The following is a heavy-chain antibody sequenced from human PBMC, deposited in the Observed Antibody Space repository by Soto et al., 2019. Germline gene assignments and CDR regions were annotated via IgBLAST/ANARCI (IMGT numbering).Heavy chain of an antibody. CDR3: ARGRIGAAGNRFDP. V-gene: IGHV1-8*01. Sequence: ASVKVSCKASGYTFTSYDINWVRQATGQGLEWMGWMNPNSGNTGYAQKFQGRVTMTRNTSISTAYMELSSLRSEDTAVYYCARGRIGAAGNRFDPRGQRTLVTVSS. CDR1: GYTFTSYD. J-gene: IGHJ5*02. D-gene: IGHD6-13*01. CDR2: MNPNSGNT.